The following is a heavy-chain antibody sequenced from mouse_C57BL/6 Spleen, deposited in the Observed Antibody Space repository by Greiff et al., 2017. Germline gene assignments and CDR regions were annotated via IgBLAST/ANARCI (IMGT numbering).Heavy chain of an antibody. Sequence: EVKLQESGAELVRPGASVKLSCTASGFNIKDDYMHWVKQRPEQGLEWIGWIDPENGDTEYASKFQGKATITADTSSNTAYLQLSSLTSEDTAVYYCTTRGNYYFDYWGQGTTLTVSS. D-gene: IGHD2-1*01. CDR2: IDPENGDT. CDR3: TTRGNYYFDY. V-gene: IGHV14-4*01. CDR1: GFNIKDDY. J-gene: IGHJ2*01.